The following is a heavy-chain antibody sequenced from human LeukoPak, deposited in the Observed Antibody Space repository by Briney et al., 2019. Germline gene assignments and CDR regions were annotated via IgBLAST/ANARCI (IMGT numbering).Heavy chain of an antibody. V-gene: IGHV3-7*01. CDR1: GFTFSSYW. CDR3: AREKTRSTMIGVVITPLDY. CDR2: IKQDGSEK. J-gene: IGHJ4*02. D-gene: IGHD3-22*01. Sequence: PGGSLRLSCAASGFTFSSYWMSWVRQAPGKGLEWVANIKQDGSEKYYVDSVKGRFTISRDNAKNSLYLQMNSLRAEDTAVYYCAREKTRSTMIGVVITPLDYWGQGTLVTVSS.